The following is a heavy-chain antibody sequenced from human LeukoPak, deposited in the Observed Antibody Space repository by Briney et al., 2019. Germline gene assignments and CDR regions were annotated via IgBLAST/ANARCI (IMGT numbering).Heavy chain of an antibody. D-gene: IGHD3-22*01. CDR1: GGSFSGYY. V-gene: IGHV4-34*01. J-gene: IGHJ6*02. Sequence: SETLSLTCAVYGGSFSGYYWSWIRQPPGKGLEWIGEINHSGSTSYNPSLKSRVTISVDTSKNQFSLKLSSVTAADTAVYYCARGVGYYDSSGFGMDVWGQGTTVTVSS. CDR2: INHSGST. CDR3: ARGVGYYDSSGFGMDV.